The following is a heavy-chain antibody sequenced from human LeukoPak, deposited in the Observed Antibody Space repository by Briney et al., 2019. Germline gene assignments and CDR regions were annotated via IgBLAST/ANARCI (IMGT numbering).Heavy chain of an antibody. CDR3: ARVSSPKYYASSGYYPFDY. CDR2: INHSGST. CDR1: GGSFSGYY. V-gene: IGHV4-34*01. D-gene: IGHD3-22*01. J-gene: IGHJ4*02. Sequence: SETLSLACAVSGGSFSGYYWSWIRQPPGKGLEWIGEINHSGSTNYNPSLKSRVTISVDTSKNQFSLKLSSVTAADTAVYYCARVSSPKYYASSGYYPFDYWGQGTLVTVSS.